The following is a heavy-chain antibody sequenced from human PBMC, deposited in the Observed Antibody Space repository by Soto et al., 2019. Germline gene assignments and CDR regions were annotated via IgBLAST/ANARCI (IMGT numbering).Heavy chain of an antibody. CDR3: ARDGGYTPFDP. CDR1: GGSISGYY. Sequence: SETLSLTCAVSGGSISGYYWSWIRQPPGKGLEWIGYMYNTGSTVYNPSFKSRVTISVDTSKNQFSLKLNSVTAADTAVYYCARDGGYTPFDPWGQGTLVTVSS. CDR2: MYNTGST. J-gene: IGHJ5*02. V-gene: IGHV4-59*01. D-gene: IGHD3-16*01.